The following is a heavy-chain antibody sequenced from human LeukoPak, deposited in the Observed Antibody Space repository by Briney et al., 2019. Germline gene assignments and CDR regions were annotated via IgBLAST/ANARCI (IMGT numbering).Heavy chain of an antibody. CDR3: ARLGYGGHSRGAADY. CDR1: GYTFTNYG. CDR2: ISANNGNR. V-gene: IGHV1-18*01. Sequence: ASVKVSCKASGYTFTNYGISWVRQAPGQGLEWMGWISANNGNRNYALKLQDRVSMTTDTSTSTAYMELRSLRSDDTAVYYCARLGYGGHSRGAADYWGQGTLVTVSS. J-gene: IGHJ4*02. D-gene: IGHD4-23*01.